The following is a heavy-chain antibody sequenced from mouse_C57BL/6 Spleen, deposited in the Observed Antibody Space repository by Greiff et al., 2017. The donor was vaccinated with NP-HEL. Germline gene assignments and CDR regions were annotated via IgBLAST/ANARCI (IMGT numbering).Heavy chain of an antibody. D-gene: IGHD2-5*01. V-gene: IGHV1-50*01. J-gene: IGHJ2*01. CDR2: IDPSDSYT. CDR1: GYTFTSYW. Sequence: QVQLQQPGAELVKPGASVKLSCKASGYTFTSYWMQWVKQRPGQGLEWIGEIDPSDSYTNYNQKFKGKATLTVDTSSSTAYMQLSSLTSEDSSVYYCEGGNSNRPDYWGQGTTLTVSA. CDR3: EGGNSNRPDY.